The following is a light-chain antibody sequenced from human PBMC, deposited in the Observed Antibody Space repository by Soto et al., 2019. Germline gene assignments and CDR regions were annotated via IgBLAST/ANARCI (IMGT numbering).Light chain of an antibody. CDR2: DVS. J-gene: IGLJ2*01. V-gene: IGLV2-14*01. CDR1: SSDVGGYNY. CDR3: SSYTSSSTVV. Sequence: QSALTQPASVSGYPGQSITISCTGTSSDVGGYNYVSWYQLHPGKAPKLMIYDVSNRPSGVSNRFSGSKSGNTASLTISGLQAEYEADYYCSSYTSSSTVVFGGGTKLTVL.